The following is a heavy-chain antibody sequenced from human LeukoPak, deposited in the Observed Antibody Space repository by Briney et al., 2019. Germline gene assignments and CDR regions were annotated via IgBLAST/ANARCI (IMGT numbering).Heavy chain of an antibody. CDR3: ARDYSTVTTFFDY. J-gene: IGHJ4*02. CDR2: ISGSGGST. V-gene: IGHV3-23*01. CDR1: GFTFSSYE. Sequence: PGGSLRLSCAASGFTFSSYEMNWVRQAPGKGLEWVSTISGSGGSTYYADSVKGRFIISRDNSKNTLYLQMNSLRAEDTAVYYCARDYSTVTTFFDYWGQGTLVTVSS. D-gene: IGHD4-17*01.